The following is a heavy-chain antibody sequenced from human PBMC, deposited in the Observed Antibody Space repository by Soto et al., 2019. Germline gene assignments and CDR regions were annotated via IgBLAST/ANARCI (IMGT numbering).Heavy chain of an antibody. CDR3: AREGVHNYNEYYFDS. D-gene: IGHD3-22*01. CDR2: ISGIRDYI. Sequence: GGSLRLSCAASGFTFSYYTVHWVRRAPGKGLEWVSSISGIRDYIRYADSVKGRFTISRDNAKTSLYLQMNSLTAEDTAVYYCAREGVHNYNEYYFDSWGQGTLVTVSS. J-gene: IGHJ4*02. CDR1: GFTFSYYT. V-gene: IGHV3-21*06.